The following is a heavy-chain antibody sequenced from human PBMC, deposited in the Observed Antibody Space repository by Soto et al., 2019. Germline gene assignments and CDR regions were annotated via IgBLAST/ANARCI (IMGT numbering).Heavy chain of an antibody. CDR1: GFPFSSYW. D-gene: IGHD3-9*01. Sequence: EVQPVESGGDSVQPGGSLRLSCAASGFPFSSYWMHWVRHTPGKGLAWVSRISGDGTTIYYADSVTGRFTVSRDNAKNTLSLQMSGLGAEDTAVYYCAREYYGLLTGYYNDHWGQGTLVSVSS. V-gene: IGHV3-74*01. CDR2: ISGDGTTI. J-gene: IGHJ4*02. CDR3: AREYYGLLTGYYNDH.